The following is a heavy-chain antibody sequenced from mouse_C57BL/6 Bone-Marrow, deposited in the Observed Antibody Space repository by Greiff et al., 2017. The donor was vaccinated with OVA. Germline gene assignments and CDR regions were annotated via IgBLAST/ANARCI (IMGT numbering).Heavy chain of an antibody. CDR1: GYTFTSYW. V-gene: IGHV1-59*01. CDR2: IDPSDSYT. J-gene: IGHJ1*03. Sequence: QVQLQQPGAELVRPGTSVKLSCKASGYTFTSYWMHWVKQRPGQGLEWIGVIDPSDSYTNYNQKFKGKATLTVDTSSSTAYMQLSSLTSEDSAVYYCARRGLITTVSYWYFDVWGTGTTVTVSS. D-gene: IGHD1-1*01. CDR3: ARRGLITTVSYWYFDV.